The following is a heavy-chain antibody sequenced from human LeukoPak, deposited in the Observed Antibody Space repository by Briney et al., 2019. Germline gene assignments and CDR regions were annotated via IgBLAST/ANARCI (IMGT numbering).Heavy chain of an antibody. V-gene: IGHV1-46*01. Sequence: RASVKVYCKASGYTFSTYLMHWVRQAPGQGLEWMGIINPSGGPTTYAQKFQGRVTMTRDMSTSTVYMELDSLTFDDTAVYYCARASTGSGALDYWGQGNLVTVSS. CDR3: ARASTGSGALDY. J-gene: IGHJ4*02. D-gene: IGHD3-10*01. CDR1: GYTFSTYL. CDR2: INPSGGPT.